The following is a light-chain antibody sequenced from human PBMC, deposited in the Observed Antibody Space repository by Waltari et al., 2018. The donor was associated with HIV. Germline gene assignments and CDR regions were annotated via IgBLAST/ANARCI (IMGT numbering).Light chain of an antibody. J-gene: IGKJ1*01. V-gene: IGKV1-9*01. CDR1: QGISSY. CDR3: QQHNSYPLT. Sequence: DIQLTQSPYFLSASVGDRVTITCRASQGISSYLAWYQQKPGKAPNLLIYAASTLQSGVPSRFSGSGSGTEFTLTISSLQPEDFATYYCQQHNSYPLTFGQGTKVEIK. CDR2: AAS.